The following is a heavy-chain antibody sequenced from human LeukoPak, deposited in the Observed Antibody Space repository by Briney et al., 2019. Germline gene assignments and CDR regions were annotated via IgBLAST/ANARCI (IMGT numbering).Heavy chain of an antibody. J-gene: IGHJ6*02. Sequence: PVHVSCQASGGTFSSYAISWVRQAPGHALEWMGGIIAIFCTANYAQKFQGRVTITADESKSTAYMELSTLRSEDTAVYYCARDSQPADYWSGNYNPFDYYGMDVWGQGTTVTVSS. CDR1: GGTFSSYA. D-gene: IGHD3-3*01. CDR2: IIAIFCTA. CDR3: ARDSQPADYWSGNYNPFDYYGMDV. V-gene: IGHV1-69*13.